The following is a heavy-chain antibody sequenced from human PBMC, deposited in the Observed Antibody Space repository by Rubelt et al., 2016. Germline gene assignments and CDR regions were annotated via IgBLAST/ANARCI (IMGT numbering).Heavy chain of an antibody. D-gene: IGHD2-15*01. J-gene: IGHJ4*02. V-gene: IGHV4-39*07. Sequence: NPSLKSRVTISVDTSKNQFSLKLSSVTAADTAVYYCARVRTVGWLPYYFDYWGQGTLVTVSS. CDR3: ARVRTVGWLPYYFDY.